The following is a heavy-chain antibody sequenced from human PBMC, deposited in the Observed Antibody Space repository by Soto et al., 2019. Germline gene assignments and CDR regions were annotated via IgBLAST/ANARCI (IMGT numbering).Heavy chain of an antibody. D-gene: IGHD3-3*01. J-gene: IGHJ6*03. CDR2: ISSSSSTI. Sequence: GSLRLSCAASGFTFSSYSINWVRQAPGKGLEWVSYISSSSSTIYYADSVKGRFTIARDNAKNSLYLQMNSLRAEDTAVYYCARGSRRFLSTYYMDVWGKGTTVTVSS. CDR1: GFTFSSYS. V-gene: IGHV3-48*01. CDR3: ARGSRRFLSTYYMDV.